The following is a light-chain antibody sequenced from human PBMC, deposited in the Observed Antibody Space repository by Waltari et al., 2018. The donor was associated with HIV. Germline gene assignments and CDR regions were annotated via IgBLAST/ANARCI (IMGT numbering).Light chain of an antibody. Sequence: EIVLTQSPGTLSSSLGERDTRSCRASQSVNSNFLAWYQHKPGQAPRLLIYDASTRATGIPDKFSGSGSGSDFTLTISRLEPEDFAVYYCQQYAGFPLTFGGGTKVDIK. J-gene: IGKJ4*01. CDR3: QQYAGFPLT. V-gene: IGKV3-20*01. CDR1: QSVNSNF. CDR2: DAS.